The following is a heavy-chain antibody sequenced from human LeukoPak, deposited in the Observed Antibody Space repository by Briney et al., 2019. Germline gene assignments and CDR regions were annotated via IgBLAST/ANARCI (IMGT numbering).Heavy chain of an antibody. CDR3: ARDGSWYYYGSGTDY. Sequence: PSETLSLTCTVSGGSISSSSYYWGWIRQPPGKGLEWIGSIYYSGSTYYNPSLKSRVTISVDTSKNQFSLKLSSVTAADTAVYYCARDGSWYYYGSGTDYWGQGTLVTVSS. D-gene: IGHD3-10*01. J-gene: IGHJ4*02. CDR2: IYYSGST. V-gene: IGHV4-39*07. CDR1: GGSISSSSYY.